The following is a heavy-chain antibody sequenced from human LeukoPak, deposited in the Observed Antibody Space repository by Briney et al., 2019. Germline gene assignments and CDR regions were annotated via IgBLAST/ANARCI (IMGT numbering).Heavy chain of an antibody. CDR2: ISSSSSYI. Sequence: GGSLRLSCAASGFTFSSYSMNWVRQAPGKGLEWVSSISSSSSYIYYADSVKGRFTISRDNAKNSLYLQMNSLRAEDTAVYYCARDLSYDSTGYHRGYFDYWGQGTLVTVSS. D-gene: IGHD3-22*01. CDR3: ARDLSYDSTGYHRGYFDY. J-gene: IGHJ4*02. CDR1: GFTFSSYS. V-gene: IGHV3-21*01.